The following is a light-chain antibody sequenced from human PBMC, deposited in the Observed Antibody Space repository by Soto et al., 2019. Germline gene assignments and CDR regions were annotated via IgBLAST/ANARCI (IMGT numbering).Light chain of an antibody. V-gene: IGLV3-1*01. Sequence: SYELTQPPSVSVSPGQTASITCSGDKLGDKYACWYQQKPGQSPVLVIYQDSKRPSGIPERFSGSNSGNTATLTISGTQAMDEADYYCQAWDSSTYVFGTGXKLTVL. CDR3: QAWDSSTYV. CDR2: QDS. J-gene: IGLJ1*01. CDR1: KLGDKY.